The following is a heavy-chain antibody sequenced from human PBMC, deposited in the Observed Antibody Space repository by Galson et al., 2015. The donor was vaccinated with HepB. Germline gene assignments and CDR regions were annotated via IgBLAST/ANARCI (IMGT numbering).Heavy chain of an antibody. J-gene: IGHJ4*02. CDR2: ISAYNGNT. V-gene: IGHV1-18*01. D-gene: IGHD3-22*01. CDR1: GYTFTSYG. CDR3: ARLITYYYDSSGYYYFDY. Sequence: SVKVSCKASGYTFTSYGISWVRQAPGQGLEWMGWISAYNGNTNYAQKLQGRATMTTDTSTSTAYMELRSLRSDDTAVYYCARLITYYYDSSGYYYFDYWGQGTLVTVSS.